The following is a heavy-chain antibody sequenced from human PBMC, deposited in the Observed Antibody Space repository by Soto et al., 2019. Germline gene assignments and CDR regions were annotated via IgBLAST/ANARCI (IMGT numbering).Heavy chain of an antibody. J-gene: IGHJ3*02. CDR1: GYTFTSYG. CDR3: ARDGPGGYSRGWYATNSDFDI. V-gene: IGHV1-18*01. Sequence: ASVKVSCKASGYTFTSYGISWVRQAPVQGLEWMGWISAYNGNTNYAQKLQGRVTMTTDTSTSTAYMELRSLRSDDTAVYYCARDGPGGYSRGWYATNSDFDIWGQGTMLTVSS. D-gene: IGHD6-19*01. CDR2: ISAYNGNT.